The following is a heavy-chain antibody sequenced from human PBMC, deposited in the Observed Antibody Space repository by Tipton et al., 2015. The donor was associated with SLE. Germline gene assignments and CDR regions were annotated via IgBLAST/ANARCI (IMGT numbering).Heavy chain of an antibody. CDR2: IRNDESIK. CDR1: GLTFSNAG. CDR3: AKSYFYSMEV. V-gene: IGHV3-30*02. Sequence: SLRLSCAASGLTFSNAGMQWARQAPGKGLEWVAYIRNDESIKYHADSVKGRFTISRDNSKNMLYLQMNSLKTEDTAVYYCAKSYFYSMEVWGQGTTVTVSS. J-gene: IGHJ6*02.